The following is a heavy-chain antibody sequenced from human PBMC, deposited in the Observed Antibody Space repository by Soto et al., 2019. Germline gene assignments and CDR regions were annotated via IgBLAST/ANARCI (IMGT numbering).Heavy chain of an antibody. CDR1: GFTFSSYG. D-gene: IGHD6-13*01. V-gene: IGHV3-30*18. Sequence: GGSLRLSCAASGFTFSSYGMHLVRQAPGKGLEWVAVISYDGSNKYYADSVKGRFTISRDNSKNTLYLQMNSLRAEDTAVYYCAKGHSSSWSSQYYYYYYGMDVWGQGTTVTVSS. CDR2: ISYDGSNK. CDR3: AKGHSSSWSSQYYYYYYGMDV. J-gene: IGHJ6*02.